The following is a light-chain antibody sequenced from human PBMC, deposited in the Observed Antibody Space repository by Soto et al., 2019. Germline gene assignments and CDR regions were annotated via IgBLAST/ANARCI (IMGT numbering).Light chain of an antibody. J-gene: IGKJ3*01. CDR2: GAS. CDR1: QSFSSSY. Sequence: EIVLTQSPGTLSLSPGERATLSCRASQSFSSSYLAWYQQKPDQAPRLLIYGASSRSTGIPDRFSGSGSGTEFTLTISSLEPEDFAAYYCQQYGSSPFTFGPGTKVDIK. CDR3: QQYGSSPFT. V-gene: IGKV3-20*01.